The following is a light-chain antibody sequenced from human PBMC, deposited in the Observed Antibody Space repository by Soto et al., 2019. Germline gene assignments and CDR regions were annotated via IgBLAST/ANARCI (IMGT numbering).Light chain of an antibody. CDR3: LSYTTSSTYG. CDR2: DVS. V-gene: IGLV2-14*03. J-gene: IGLJ1*01. Sequence: QSVLTQPASVSGSPGQSIAISCTGTSGDIGGYNYVSWYQQHPGRAPKLMIYDVSNRPSGVSTRFSGSKSDNTASLTISGLQPEDEGDYYCLSYTTSSTYGFGTGTKVTVL. CDR1: SGDIGGYNY.